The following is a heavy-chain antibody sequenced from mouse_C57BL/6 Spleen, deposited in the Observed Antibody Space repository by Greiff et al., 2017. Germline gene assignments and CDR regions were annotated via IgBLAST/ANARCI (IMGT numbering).Heavy chain of an antibody. J-gene: IGHJ1*03. CDR2: INPNSGST. CDR1: GYTFTSYW. Sequence: QVQLQQPGAELVKPGASVKLSCKASGYTFTSYWMHWVKQRPGQGLEWIGMINPNSGSTNYNEKFKSKATMTVDKSSSTSYMPLCSLTSEDSAVYYCAKSSTSWYFDVWGTGTTVTVSS. V-gene: IGHV1-64*01. CDR3: AKSSTSWYFDV.